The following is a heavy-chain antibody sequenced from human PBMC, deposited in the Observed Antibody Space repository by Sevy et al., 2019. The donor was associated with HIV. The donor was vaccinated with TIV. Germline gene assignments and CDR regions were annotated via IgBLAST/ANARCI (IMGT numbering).Heavy chain of an antibody. Sequence: QQLGSQRLSCVVSGFTFRSYTMTWVRQAPGKGLEWVSTITGSGDKIYYADSVKGRFTISRDNSRNTLYLQMSSLRAADTAVYYCAKGPDYYASSGTPLDYWGQGTLVTVSS. CDR3: AKGPDYYASSGTPLDY. J-gene: IGHJ4*02. CDR1: GFTFRSYT. CDR2: ITGSGDKI. D-gene: IGHD3-22*01. V-gene: IGHV3-23*01.